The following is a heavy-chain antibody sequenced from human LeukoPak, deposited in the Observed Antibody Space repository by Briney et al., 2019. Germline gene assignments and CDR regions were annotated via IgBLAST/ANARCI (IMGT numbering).Heavy chain of an antibody. CDR3: ARVRCSSNSCFPDY. V-gene: IGHV3-7*01. CDR2: IKQDGSDK. D-gene: IGHD2-2*01. CDR1: GFTLSTYW. J-gene: IGHJ4*02. Sequence: PGGSLRLSCAASGFTLSTYWMSWVRQAPGKGLGWVANIKQDGSDKYYVDSVKGRFTISRDNAKNSLFLQMNSLRAEDTAVYYCARVRCSSNSCFPDYWGQGTLVTVSS.